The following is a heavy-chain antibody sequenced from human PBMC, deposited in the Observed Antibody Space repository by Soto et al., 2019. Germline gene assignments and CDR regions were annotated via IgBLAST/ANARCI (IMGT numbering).Heavy chain of an antibody. CDR2: IYYSGST. Sequence: SETLSLTCSVSGGSISSGDYYGMWIRQPPGKGLEWIGYIYYSGSTYYNPSLKSRVTISVDTSKNQFSLKLSSVTAADTAVYYCARGWFGELLFYYYGMDVWGQGTTVTVSS. CDR1: GGSISSGDYY. CDR3: ARGWFGELLFYYYGMDV. D-gene: IGHD3-10*01. V-gene: IGHV4-30-4*01. J-gene: IGHJ6*02.